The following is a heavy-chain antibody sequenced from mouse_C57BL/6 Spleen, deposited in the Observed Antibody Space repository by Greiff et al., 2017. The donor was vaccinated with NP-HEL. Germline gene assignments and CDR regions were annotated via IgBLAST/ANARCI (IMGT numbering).Heavy chain of an antibody. CDR2: INPNYGTT. V-gene: IGHV1-39*01. J-gene: IGHJ3*01. D-gene: IGHD3-2*02. CDR1: GYSFTDYN. CDR3: ARVKTAQATFAY. Sequence: EVQLQQSGPELVKPGASVKISCKASGYSFTDYNMNWVKQSNGKSLEWIGVINPNYGTTSYNKKFKGKATLTVDQSSNIAYMHLNSLTSEDSAFYYCARVKTAQATFAYWGQGTLVTVSA.